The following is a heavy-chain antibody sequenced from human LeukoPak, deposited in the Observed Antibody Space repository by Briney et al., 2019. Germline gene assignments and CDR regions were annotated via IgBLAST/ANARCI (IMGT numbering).Heavy chain of an antibody. CDR2: INPNSGGT. Sequence: SVKLSCKSSGYTFTGYYMHWVRQAPAQGLESMGWINPNSGGTNYAQKFQGRVTMTRDTSISTAYMELSRLRYDDTAVYYCARGSLLMVYAIRGGAHDHLGQGTLVTVSS. CDR1: GYTFTGYY. J-gene: IGHJ4*02. CDR3: ARGSLLMVYAIRGGAHDH. D-gene: IGHD2-8*01. V-gene: IGHV1-2*02.